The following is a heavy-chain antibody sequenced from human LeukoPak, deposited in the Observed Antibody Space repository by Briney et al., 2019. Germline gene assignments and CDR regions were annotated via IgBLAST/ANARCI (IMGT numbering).Heavy chain of an antibody. V-gene: IGHV1-69*06. CDR2: IIPIFGTA. CDR1: GGTFSSYA. Sequence: GASVKVSCKASGGTFSSYAISWVRQAPGQGLEWMGGIIPIFGTANYAQKFQGRVTITADKSTSTAYMELSSLRSEDTAVYYCASSPYEGGAFDIWGQGTMVTVSS. CDR3: ASSPYEGGAFDI. D-gene: IGHD2-15*01. J-gene: IGHJ3*02.